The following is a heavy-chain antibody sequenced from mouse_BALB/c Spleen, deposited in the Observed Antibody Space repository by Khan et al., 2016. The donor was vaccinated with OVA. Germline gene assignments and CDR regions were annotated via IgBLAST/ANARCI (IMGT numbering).Heavy chain of an antibody. CDR2: INPSNGYT. J-gene: IGHJ3*01. V-gene: IGHV1-4*01. D-gene: IGHD2-14*01. CDR1: GYTFTSYT. CDR3: VRNGAYHRNDGWFAY. Sequence: QVQLKESGAELARPGASVKMSCKASGYTFTSYTIHWIKKRPGQGLEWIGYINPSNGYTNYNQKFKDKATLTTDKSSTTAYLQLSSLTSDDSAVYNHVRNGAYHRNDGWFAYWGQGTLVTVSA.